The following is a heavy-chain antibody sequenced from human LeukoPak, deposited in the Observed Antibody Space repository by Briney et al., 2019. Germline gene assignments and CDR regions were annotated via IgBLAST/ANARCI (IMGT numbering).Heavy chain of an antibody. V-gene: IGHV3-48*03. CDR3: ARAAYYYDSGAYPYWYFDL. Sequence: GGSLRLSCAASGFTFRSYAINWVRQAPGKGLEWVSFISSSGGTIYYADSVKGRFTISRDNAENSLYLQMNSLRAEDTAVCYCARAAYYYDSGAYPYWYFDLWGRGTLVTVSS. J-gene: IGHJ2*01. D-gene: IGHD3-22*01. CDR2: ISSSGGTI. CDR1: GFTFRSYA.